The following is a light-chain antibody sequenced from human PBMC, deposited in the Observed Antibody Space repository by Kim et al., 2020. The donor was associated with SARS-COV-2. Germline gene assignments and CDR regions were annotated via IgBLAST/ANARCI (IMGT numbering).Light chain of an antibody. V-gene: IGKV3-20*01. CDR2: SAS. J-gene: IGKJ2*01. Sequence: ENVLTQSPGTLSLSLGERATLSCRASQSVTSNFLAWYQQKPGQAPRLLIYSASSRATGIPDRFSGSGSGTDFTLTINRVEPEDFVVYYCHQYGSSPLTFGPGTKLEI. CDR1: QSVTSNF. CDR3: HQYGSSPLT.